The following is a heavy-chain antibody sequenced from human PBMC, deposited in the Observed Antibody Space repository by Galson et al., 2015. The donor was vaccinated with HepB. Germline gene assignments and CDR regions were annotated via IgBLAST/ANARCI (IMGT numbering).Heavy chain of an antibody. CDR3: ATVEVEGATTSGWYFDL. J-gene: IGHJ2*01. CDR1: GYTLTELS. D-gene: IGHD1-26*01. Sequence: SVKVSCKVSGYTLTELSMHWVRQAPGKGLEWMGGFDPEDGETIYAQKFQGRVTMTEDTSTDTAYMELSSLRSEDTAVYYCATVEVEGATTSGWYFDLWGRGTLVTVSS. V-gene: IGHV1-24*01. CDR2: FDPEDGET.